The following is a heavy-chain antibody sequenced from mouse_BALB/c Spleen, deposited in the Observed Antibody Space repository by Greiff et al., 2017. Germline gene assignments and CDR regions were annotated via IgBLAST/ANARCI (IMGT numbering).Heavy chain of an antibody. J-gene: IGHJ4*01. CDR2: IYPYNGGT. CDR3: ARSGRGYAMDY. CDR1: GYTFTDYN. V-gene: IGHV1S29*02. Sequence: VQLQQSGPELVKPGASVKISCKASGYTFTDYNMHWVKQSHGKSLEWIGYIYPYNGGTGYNQKFKSKATLTVDNSSSTAYMELRSLTSEDSAVYYCARSGRGYAMDYWGQGTSVTVSS. D-gene: IGHD3-1*01.